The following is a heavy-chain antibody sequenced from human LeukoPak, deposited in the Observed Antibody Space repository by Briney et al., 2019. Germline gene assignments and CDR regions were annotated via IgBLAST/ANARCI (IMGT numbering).Heavy chain of an antibody. CDR1: GFTFSSYG. J-gene: IGHJ4*02. D-gene: IGHD6-19*01. CDR2: ISGSGGST. Sequence: GGSLRLSCAASGFTFSSYGMIWVRQAPGKGLEWVSGISGSGGSTYYADSVKGRFTISRDNSKNTLYLQMNSLRAEDTAVYYCARDARYSSGWKSSDYWGQGTLVTVSS. CDR3: ARDARYSSGWKSSDY. V-gene: IGHV3-23*01.